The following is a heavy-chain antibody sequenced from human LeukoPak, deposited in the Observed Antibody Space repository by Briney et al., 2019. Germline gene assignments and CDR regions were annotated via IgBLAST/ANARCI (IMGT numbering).Heavy chain of an antibody. CDR1: GFTFSYYS. CDR3: ARFAAGGSYYYYMDV. CDR2: IGTSSTTI. D-gene: IGHD6-25*01. V-gene: IGHV3-48*01. J-gene: IGHJ6*03. Sequence: GGSLRLSCAASGFTFSYYSVNWVRQAPGKGLEWVSNIGTSSTTIYYADSVKGRFTISRDNAKNSLYLQMNSLRADDTAVYYCARFAAGGSYYYYMDVWGKGTTVTVSS.